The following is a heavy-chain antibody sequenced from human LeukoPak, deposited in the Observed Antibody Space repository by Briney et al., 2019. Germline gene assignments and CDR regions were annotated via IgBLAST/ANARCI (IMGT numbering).Heavy chain of an antibody. Sequence: GGSLRLSCAASGFTFSTYWTSWARQAPGKGLEWVANIKQDGSEKYYVESAKGRFTISRDNAKNSLYLQMNSLRAEDTAVYYCARVISYGWFDPWGQGTLVTVSA. CDR3: ARVISYGWFDP. V-gene: IGHV3-7*01. CDR2: IKQDGSEK. J-gene: IGHJ5*02. CDR1: GFTFSTYW. D-gene: IGHD3-16*01.